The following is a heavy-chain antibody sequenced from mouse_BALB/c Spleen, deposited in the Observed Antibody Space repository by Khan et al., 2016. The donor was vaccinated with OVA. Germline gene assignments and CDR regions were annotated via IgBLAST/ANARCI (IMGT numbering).Heavy chain of an antibody. Sequence: VQLKQSGPELVRPGASVKISCKASGYSFTGYFMNWVMQSHGKSLEWIGRINPHIGETFYNQRFKDKATLTVDESSSTAYMELRSLASADSAVYYWNRIFRSGFDYWGQGNTVTVSS. CDR3: NRIFRSGFDY. J-gene: IGHJ2*01. D-gene: IGHD1-1*01. CDR1: GYSFTGYF. CDR2: INPHIGET. V-gene: IGHV1-20*02.